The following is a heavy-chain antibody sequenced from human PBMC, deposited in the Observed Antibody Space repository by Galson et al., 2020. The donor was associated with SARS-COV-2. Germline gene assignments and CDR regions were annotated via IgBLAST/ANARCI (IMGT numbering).Heavy chain of an antibody. CDR1: GYSIPSGYF. D-gene: IGHD3-3*01. Sequence: SETLSLTCTVSGYSIPSGYFWGWIRQPPGKGLEWIGSIYHSGSTYYNPSLKSRVTISVDTSKNQFSLKLSSVTAADTAVYYCARDIRITIFGVLNPSGAFDIWGQGTMVTVSS. CDR2: IYHSGST. J-gene: IGHJ3*02. CDR3: ARDIRITIFGVLNPSGAFDI. V-gene: IGHV4-38-2*02.